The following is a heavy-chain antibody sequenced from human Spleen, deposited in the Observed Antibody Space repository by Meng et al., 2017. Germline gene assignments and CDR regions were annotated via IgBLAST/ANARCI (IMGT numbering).Heavy chain of an antibody. CDR1: GFTFSNAW. D-gene: IGHD2-2*01. J-gene: IGHJ4*02. V-gene: IGHV3-7*01. CDR2: IKEDGSEK. CDR3: SRMPFDY. Sequence: GESLKISCAASGFTFSNAWMTWVRQAPGKGLEWVANIKEDGSEKYYVDSVKGRFTISRDNTKNSLYLQMNSLRAEDTAVYYCSRMPFDYWGQGTLVTVSS.